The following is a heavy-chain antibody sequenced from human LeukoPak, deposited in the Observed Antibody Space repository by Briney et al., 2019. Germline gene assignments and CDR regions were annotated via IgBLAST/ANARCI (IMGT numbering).Heavy chain of an antibody. D-gene: IGHD3-22*01. CDR2: ISSSSSYI. CDR1: GFTFSVYS. Sequence: GGSLRLSCAASGFTFSVYSMNWVRQAPGEGLEWVSSISSSSSYIYYADSVKGRFTISRDNAKNSLYLQMNSLRAEDTAVYYCASSGYDSSALGGQGTLVTVSS. CDR3: ASSGYDSSAL. V-gene: IGHV3-21*04. J-gene: IGHJ4*02.